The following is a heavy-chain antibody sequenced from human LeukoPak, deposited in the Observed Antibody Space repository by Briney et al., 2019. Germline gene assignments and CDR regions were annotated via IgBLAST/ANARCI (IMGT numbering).Heavy chain of an antibody. J-gene: IGHJ6*02. V-gene: IGHV5-51*01. CDR2: IYPGDSDT. Sequence: GESLQTSCKGSGYSFTSYWIGWVRQMPGKGLEWMGIIYPGDSDTRYSPSFQGQVTISADKSISTAYLQWSSLKASDTAMYYCATRDNYDFWSGHGYGMDVWGQGTTVTVSS. CDR3: ATRDNYDFWSGHGYGMDV. CDR1: GYSFTSYW. D-gene: IGHD3-3*01.